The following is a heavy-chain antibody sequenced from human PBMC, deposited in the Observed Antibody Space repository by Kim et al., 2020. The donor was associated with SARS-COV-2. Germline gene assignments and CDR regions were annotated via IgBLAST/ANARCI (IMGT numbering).Heavy chain of an antibody. CDR1: GFTFSSYS. J-gene: IGHJ5*02. CDR2: INRNSKDI. D-gene: IGHD6-19*01. V-gene: IGHV3-21*06. Sequence: GGSLRLSCAASGFTFSSYSMNWVRQAPGKGLEWVSSINRNSKDIFYADSVRGRFTISRDNAKNSLYLQMDSLRAEDTAVYYCAREGSGWVNWFDPWGQGILVTVSS. CDR3: AREGSGWVNWFDP.